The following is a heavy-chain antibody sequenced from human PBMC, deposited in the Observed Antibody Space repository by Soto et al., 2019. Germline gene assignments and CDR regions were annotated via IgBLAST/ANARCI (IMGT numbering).Heavy chain of an antibody. CDR1: GFTVSSNY. CDR3: ARSQPYGDYYYYGMDV. J-gene: IGHJ6*02. D-gene: IGHD4-17*01. V-gene: IGHV3-66*01. CDR2: IYSGGST. Sequence: GGSLRLSCAASGFTVSSNYMSWVRQAPGKGLEWVSVIYSGGSTYYADSVKGRFTISRDNSKNTLYLQMNSLRAEDTAVYYCARSQPYGDYYYYGMDVWGQGTTVTVS.